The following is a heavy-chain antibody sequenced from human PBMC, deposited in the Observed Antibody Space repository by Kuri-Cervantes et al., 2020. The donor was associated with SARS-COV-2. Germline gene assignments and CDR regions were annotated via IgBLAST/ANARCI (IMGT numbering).Heavy chain of an antibody. CDR1: GFTFSGYD. CDR3: ARENDYYDSSGYWLGGAFDI. V-gene: IGHV3-13*01. J-gene: IGHJ3*02. Sequence: GESLKISCAASGFTFSGYDMHWVRQATGKGLEWVSAIGTAGDTYYPGSVKGRFTISRDNSKNTLYLQMNSLRAEDTAVYYCARENDYYDSSGYWLGGAFDIWGQGTMVTVSS. CDR2: IGTAGDT. D-gene: IGHD3-22*01.